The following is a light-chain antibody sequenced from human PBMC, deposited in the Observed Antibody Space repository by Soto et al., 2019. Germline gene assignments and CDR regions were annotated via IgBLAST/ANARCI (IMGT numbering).Light chain of an antibody. CDR2: DVS. CDR1: VSEVAGYTY. Sequence: QSALTQPASVSGSPGQTITISCTGAVSEVAGYTYVSWYQQHPGKGPKVIIYDVSNRPLGVSNRFSGSKSGTTASLTISGLQAEDEADYYCSSFKRIVGLFGGGTQLTV. J-gene: IGLJ2*01. V-gene: IGLV2-14*03. CDR3: SSFKRIVGL.